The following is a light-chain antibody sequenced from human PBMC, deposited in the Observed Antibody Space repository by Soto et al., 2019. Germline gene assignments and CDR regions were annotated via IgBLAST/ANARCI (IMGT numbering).Light chain of an antibody. Sequence: EIQMTQSPSSVSASVGDRVTITCRASQGISSWLAWYQKKPGKAPNLLIYAASSLQSGVPSRFSGSESGTDFTLTISSLQPEDCAIYFCQQANSFPITFGQGTRLEIK. CDR3: QQANSFPIT. CDR2: AAS. V-gene: IGKV1-12*01. J-gene: IGKJ5*01. CDR1: QGISSW.